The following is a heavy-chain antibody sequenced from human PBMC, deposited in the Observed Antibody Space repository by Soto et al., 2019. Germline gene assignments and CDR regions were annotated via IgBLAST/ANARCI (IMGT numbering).Heavy chain of an antibody. Sequence: SETLSLTCAVYGGSFSGYYWSWIRQPPGKGLKWIGEINHSGSTNYNPSIKSRVTISVDTSKNQFSLKLSSVTAADTAVYYCARARIMITFGGVIVIPYFDYWGQGTLVTVSS. CDR1: GGSFSGYY. CDR3: ARARIMITFGGVIVIPYFDY. D-gene: IGHD3-16*02. CDR2: INHSGST. V-gene: IGHV4-34*01. J-gene: IGHJ4*02.